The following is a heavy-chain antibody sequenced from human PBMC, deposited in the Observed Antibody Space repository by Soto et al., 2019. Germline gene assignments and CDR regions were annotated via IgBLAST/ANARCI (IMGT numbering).Heavy chain of an antibody. CDR3: AKYSPPGYCSSTSWCYDY. CDR2: ISGSPGTT. CDR1: GFTFSSYD. V-gene: IGHV3-23*01. D-gene: IGHD2-2*01. J-gene: IGHJ4*01. Sequence: GSLRLSSAASGFTFSSYDMNWVRQSPGKGLEGVSDISGSPGTTYHADSAKGRFTISRVNSKNALYLQMNSLRADDTAVYYCAKYSPPGYCSSTSWCYDYGARRTVVNVST.